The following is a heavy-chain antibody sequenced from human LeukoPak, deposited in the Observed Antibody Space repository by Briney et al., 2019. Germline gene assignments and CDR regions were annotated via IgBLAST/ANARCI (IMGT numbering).Heavy chain of an antibody. J-gene: IGHJ4*02. Sequence: GGSLRLSCAASGFTFSSYSMNWVRQAPGKGLEWVSSISGSSSYIYYGDSVKGRCTISRDNGKNSLFLQMNSLRAEDTAMYYCASHRRSADGDPNLDVHWGQGTLVTVSS. D-gene: IGHD6-13*01. CDR3: ASHRRSADGDPNLDVH. CDR1: GFTFSSYS. CDR2: ISGSSSYI. V-gene: IGHV3-21*01.